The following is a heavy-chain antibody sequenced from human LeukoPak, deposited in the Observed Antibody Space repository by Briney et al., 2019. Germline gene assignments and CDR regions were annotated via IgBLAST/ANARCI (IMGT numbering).Heavy chain of an antibody. J-gene: IGHJ4*02. V-gene: IGHV3-11*01. CDR1: GFTFSDYY. D-gene: IGHD6-19*01. Sequence: GGSLRLSCAASGFTFSDYYMSWTRQAPGKGLEWVSYISSSGSTIYYADSVKGRFTISRDNSKNTLYLQMNSLKTEDTAVYYCTTEIRYSSGWQHYWGQGTLVTVSS. CDR3: TTEIRYSSGWQHY. CDR2: ISSSGSTI.